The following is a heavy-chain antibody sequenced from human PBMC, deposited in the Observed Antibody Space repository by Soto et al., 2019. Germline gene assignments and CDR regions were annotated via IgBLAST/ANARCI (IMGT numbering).Heavy chain of an antibody. CDR3: AELGDRKTAMGPFDY. CDR1: GFIFSGYS. V-gene: IGHV3-73*01. CDR2: IGRKANNYAT. Sequence: GGSLRLSCAASGFIFSGYSRHWVRQAPGKGLEWIGGIGRKANNYATEYAASVEGRFTISRDDSKNTTFLLMNSLKSEDTAVYYCAELGDRKTAMGPFDYWGQGTQVTVSS. D-gene: IGHD5-18*01. J-gene: IGHJ4*02.